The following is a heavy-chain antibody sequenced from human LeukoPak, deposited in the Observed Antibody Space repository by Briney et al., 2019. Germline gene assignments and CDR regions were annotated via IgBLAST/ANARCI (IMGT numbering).Heavy chain of an antibody. V-gene: IGHV4-4*07. CDR1: GGSISSYY. D-gene: IGHD6-19*01. J-gene: IGHJ6*02. CDR2: IYTSGST. Sequence: SETLSLTCTVSGGSISSYYWSWIRQPAGKGLEWIGRIYTSGSTNYNPSLKSRVTMSVDTPKNQFSLKLSSVTAADTAVYYCARGRLRHLYSSGSYYGMDVWGQGTTVTVSS. CDR3: ARGRLRHLYSSGSYYGMDV.